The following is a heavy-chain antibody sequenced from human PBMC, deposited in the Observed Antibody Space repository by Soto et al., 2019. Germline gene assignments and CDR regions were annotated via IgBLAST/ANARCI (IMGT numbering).Heavy chain of an antibody. V-gene: IGHV5-51*01. CDR1: AYSFPSYW. CDR2: IYPGDSDT. D-gene: IGHD6-13*01. Sequence: SLKISCEGSAYSFPSYWIGCVRQMPGNGLEWMGIIYPGDSDTRYSPSFQGQVTISADKSISTAYLQWSSLKASDTAMYYCARHQHSSSWQRNYGMDVWGQGTTVTVSS. CDR3: ARHQHSSSWQRNYGMDV. J-gene: IGHJ6*02.